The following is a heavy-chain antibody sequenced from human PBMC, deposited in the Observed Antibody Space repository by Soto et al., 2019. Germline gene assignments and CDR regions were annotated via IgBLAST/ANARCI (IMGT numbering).Heavy chain of an antibody. V-gene: IGHV4-59*01. Sequence: PSETLSLTCTVSGGSISSYYWSWIRQPPGKGLEWIGYIYYSGSTNYNPSLKSRVTISVDTSKNQFSLKLSSVTAADTAVYYCARETMGTYGLNWFDPWGQGTLVTVSS. CDR3: ARETMGTYGLNWFDP. J-gene: IGHJ5*02. CDR2: IYYSGST. CDR1: GGSISSYY. D-gene: IGHD3-10*01.